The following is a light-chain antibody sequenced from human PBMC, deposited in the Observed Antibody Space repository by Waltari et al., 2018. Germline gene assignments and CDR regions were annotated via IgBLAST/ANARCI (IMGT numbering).Light chain of an antibody. V-gene: IGLV3-21*02. J-gene: IGLJ2*01. CDR3: HVWDNSINHLSLVV. Sequence: SYVLTQPPSVPVAPGQPARIPCGGHNIRGKGVHCAQRKPGQAPVLVVYDDGDRPSGIPERFSGSNSGNMATLTISRVEAGDEADYYCHVWDNSINHLSLVVFGGGTKLTVL. CDR1: NIRGKG. CDR2: DDG.